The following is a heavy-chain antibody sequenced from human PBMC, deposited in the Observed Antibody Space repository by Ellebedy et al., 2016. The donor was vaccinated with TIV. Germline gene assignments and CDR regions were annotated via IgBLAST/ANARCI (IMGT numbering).Heavy chain of an antibody. Sequence: GESLKISXAASGFTFSNYAMSWVRQAPGEGLEWVSGISSSAASTSYADSVRGRFTISRDNSENTLYLEMNSLRAEDTAVYYCAKREQWLYYGMDVWGQGTTVTVSS. J-gene: IGHJ6*02. D-gene: IGHD6-19*01. CDR1: GFTFSNYA. CDR3: AKREQWLYYGMDV. CDR2: ISSSAAST. V-gene: IGHV3-23*01.